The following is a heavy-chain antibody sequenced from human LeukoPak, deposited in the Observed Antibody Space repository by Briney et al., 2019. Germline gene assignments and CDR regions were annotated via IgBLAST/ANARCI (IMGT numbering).Heavy chain of an antibody. CDR2: INPGDSDT. CDR1: GYSFSSYW. J-gene: IGHJ5*02. Sequence: PGESLKISCKGSGYSFSSYWIGWVRQMPGKGLEWMGIINPGDSDTRYSPSFQGQVTMSADKSISTAYLQWSSLKASDTAMYYCARQVPGCSGGSCYSGWFDPWGQGTLVTVSS. V-gene: IGHV5-51*01. CDR3: ARQVPGCSGGSCYSGWFDP. D-gene: IGHD2-15*01.